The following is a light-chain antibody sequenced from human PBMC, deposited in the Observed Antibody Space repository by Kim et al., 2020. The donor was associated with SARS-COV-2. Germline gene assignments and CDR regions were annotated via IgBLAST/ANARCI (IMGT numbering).Light chain of an antibody. J-gene: IGLJ3*02. Sequence: GQRVTISCAGSGSNLGTISVHWYQQFPGTAPEVLIYKNNQRPSGVPDRFSGSKSGTSASLAISGLQSEDEGDYYCAGWDDSLNAEVFGGGTQLTVL. CDR2: KNN. V-gene: IGLV1-44*01. CDR1: GSNLGTIS. CDR3: AGWDDSLNAEV.